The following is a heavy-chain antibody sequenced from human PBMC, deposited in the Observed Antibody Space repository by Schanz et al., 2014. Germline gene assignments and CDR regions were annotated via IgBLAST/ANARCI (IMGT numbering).Heavy chain of an antibody. CDR2: INPNSGGT. V-gene: IGHV1-2*06. D-gene: IGHD3-10*01. CDR3: AREGTVIRGLSGWFDP. J-gene: IGHJ5*02. CDR1: GYTFTDYH. Sequence: QVQLVQSGAEVKKPGASVKVSCKSSGYTFTDYHIHWVRQAPGQGLEYMGRINPNSGGTNFAQKWQGRVTMTRDTSISTVYMELSRLRSDDTAVYYCAREGTVIRGLSGWFDPWGQGTLVTVSS.